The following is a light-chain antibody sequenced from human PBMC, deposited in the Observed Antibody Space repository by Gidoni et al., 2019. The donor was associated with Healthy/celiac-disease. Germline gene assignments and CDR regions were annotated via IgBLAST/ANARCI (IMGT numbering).Light chain of an antibody. J-gene: IGKJ5*01. CDR2: AAS. CDR3: QQSYSTHQIT. Sequence: DIQMTQSPSSLSASVGDRVTITCRASQSISSYLSWYQQKPGKAPKLLIYAASSLQSGVPSRFSGSGSGTDFTLTISSLQPEDFATYYCQQSYSTHQITFXXXTRLEIK. V-gene: IGKV1-39*01. CDR1: QSISSY.